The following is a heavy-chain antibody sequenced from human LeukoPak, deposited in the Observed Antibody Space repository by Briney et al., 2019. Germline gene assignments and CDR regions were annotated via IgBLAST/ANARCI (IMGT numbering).Heavy chain of an antibody. Sequence: PGGSLRLSCAASGFTFSSYSMNWVRQAPGKGLVWVSSISSSSSYIYYADSVKGRFTISRDNAKNSLYLQMNSLRAEDTAVYYCARALTPHIVVAQFWGQGTLVTVSS. V-gene: IGHV3-21*01. CDR1: GFTFSSYS. D-gene: IGHD2-15*01. CDR3: ARALTPHIVVAQF. CDR2: ISSSSSYI. J-gene: IGHJ4*02.